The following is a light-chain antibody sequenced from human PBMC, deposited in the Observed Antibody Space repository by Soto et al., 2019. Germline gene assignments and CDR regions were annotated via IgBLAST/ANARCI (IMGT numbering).Light chain of an antibody. CDR3: SSFTSSVTYV. CDR1: TNDVGAYNY. Sequence: QSALTQPASVSGSPGQSITISCTGTTNDVGAYNYVSWYQQHPGKAPKLLLYHVSDRPSGVSSRFSGSKSGNTASLTISGLQAEDEADYYCSSFTSSVTYVFGTGTKLTVL. V-gene: IGLV2-14*01. CDR2: HVS. J-gene: IGLJ1*01.